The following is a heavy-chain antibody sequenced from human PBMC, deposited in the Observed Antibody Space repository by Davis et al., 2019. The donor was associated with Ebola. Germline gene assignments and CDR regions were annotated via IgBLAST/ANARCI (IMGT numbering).Heavy chain of an antibody. V-gene: IGHV1-46*01. CDR3: ARDIGYCSGGSCYSTDAFDI. CDR2: INPSGGST. J-gene: IGHJ3*02. D-gene: IGHD2-15*01. Sequence: ASVKVSCKASGYTFTSYYMHWVRQAPGQGLEWMGIINPSGGSTSYAQKFQGRVTMTRDTSTSTVYMELSSLRSEDTAVYYCARDIGYCSGGSCYSTDAFDIWGQGTMVTVSS. CDR1: GYTFTSYY.